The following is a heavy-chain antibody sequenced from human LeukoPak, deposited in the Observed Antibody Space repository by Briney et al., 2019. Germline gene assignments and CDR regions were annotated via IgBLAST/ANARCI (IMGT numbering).Heavy chain of an antibody. CDR3: ARSVEGAFDF. V-gene: IGHV3-48*02. Sequence: GGSLRLSCAASGFTFSPYSMNWIRQAPGKGLEWVSYITGSSNRIHYADSVRGRFTISRDNAMNSLHLQMNSLRDEDTAMYYCARSVEGAFDFWGQGTLVTVSS. D-gene: IGHD6-19*01. J-gene: IGHJ4*02. CDR2: ITGSSNRI. CDR1: GFTFSPYS.